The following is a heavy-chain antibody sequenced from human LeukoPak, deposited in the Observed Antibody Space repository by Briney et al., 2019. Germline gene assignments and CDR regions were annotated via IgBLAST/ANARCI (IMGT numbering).Heavy chain of an antibody. Sequence: SETLSLTCTVSGGSISSYYWSWIRQPPGKGLEWIGYIYYSGSTNYNPSLKSRVTISVDTSKNQFSLKLSSVTAADTAVYYCASVIRSGDPYCYYYMDVWGKGTTVTVSS. J-gene: IGHJ6*03. CDR2: IYYSGST. V-gene: IGHV4-59*01. CDR1: GGSISSYY. D-gene: IGHD7-27*01. CDR3: ASVIRSGDPYCYYYMDV.